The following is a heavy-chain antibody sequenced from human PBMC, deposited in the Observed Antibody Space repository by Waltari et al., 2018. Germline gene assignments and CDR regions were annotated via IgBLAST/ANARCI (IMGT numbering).Heavy chain of an antibody. J-gene: IGHJ4*02. CDR1: GYTLTELS. Sequence: QVQPEQSGAEVKKPGASVKVSCKVVGYTLTELSMHWVRQAPGKGLEGMGGFEPEDGEAVFAQKFQGRLPLTEDTPANTAYMELTSLTSEDTAVYYCASGLIIPGRFRLGYWGQGTLVTVSA. CDR3: ASGLIIPGRFRLGY. D-gene: IGHD3-3*01. CDR2: FEPEDGEA. V-gene: IGHV1-24*01.